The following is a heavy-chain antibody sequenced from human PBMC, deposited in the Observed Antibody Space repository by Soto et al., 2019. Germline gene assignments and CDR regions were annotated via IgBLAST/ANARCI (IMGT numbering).Heavy chain of an antibody. CDR1: GGSMSSYY. CDR2: ISYSGST. CDR3: ARADPDASVGY. D-gene: IGHD2-15*01. Sequence: SETLSLTSTISGGSMSSYYCTWLRQSPGRGLEWIGYISYSGSTYYNPSLKSRVTISADTSKNQFSLRMNSMIAADTAVYYCARADPDASVGYWGQGTLVTVSS. V-gene: IGHV4-59*01. J-gene: IGHJ4*02.